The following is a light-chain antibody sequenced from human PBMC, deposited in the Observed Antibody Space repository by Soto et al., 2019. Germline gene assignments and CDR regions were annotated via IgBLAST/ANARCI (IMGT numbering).Light chain of an antibody. Sequence: QSALTQPASVSGSPGQSITISCTGTSSDVGAYNYVSWYQQYPGKAPKYIIYDDTNRPSGVSYRFSGSKSGNTASLTISGLQAEDEADYYCSSYTTSSTLYVFGTGTKVTVL. V-gene: IGLV2-14*03. CDR2: DDT. CDR1: SSDVGAYNY. J-gene: IGLJ1*01. CDR3: SSYTTSSTLYV.